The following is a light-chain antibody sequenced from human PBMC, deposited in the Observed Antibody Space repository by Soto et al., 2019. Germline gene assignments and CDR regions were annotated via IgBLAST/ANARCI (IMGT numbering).Light chain of an antibody. CDR3: QQSYITLYS. CDR2: AAS. CDR1: QSINNR. Sequence: DIQMTQSPSSLSASVGDRVTITCRASQSINNRLSWYQQKPGKAPKLLLNAASSLQSGVPSRFSGSGSETEFTLTISSLQPEDFATYYCQQSYITLYSFGQGTSLEIK. J-gene: IGKJ2*03. V-gene: IGKV1-39*01.